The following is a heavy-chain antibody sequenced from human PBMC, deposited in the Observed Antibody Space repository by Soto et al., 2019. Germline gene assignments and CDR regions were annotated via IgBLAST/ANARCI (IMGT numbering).Heavy chain of an antibody. V-gene: IGHV1-2*02. J-gene: IGHJ4*02. CDR1: GYTFTGFF. CDR2: INPNTGGT. D-gene: IGHD6-6*01. CDR3: AREGIEARIPSD. Sequence: GASVKVSCKASGYTFTGFFLHWVRQAPGQGLEWLGWINPNTGGTNYAQDLQGRITMTRDTSISTAYLELTSLRSDDTAVYYCAREGIEARIPSDWGQGTLVTVSS.